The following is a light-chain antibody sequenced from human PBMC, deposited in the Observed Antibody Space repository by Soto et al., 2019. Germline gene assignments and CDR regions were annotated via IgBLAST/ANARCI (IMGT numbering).Light chain of an antibody. J-gene: IGKJ1*01. CDR1: QSVAGNY. V-gene: IGKV3-20*01. Sequence: EVVLTQSPGTLSLSPGERATLSCRASQSVAGNYLGWYQQKPGQAPRLLIYGASSRATGIPDRFSGSGSGTDFTLTISRLEPEDFAVYYCQQYGSSPSWTFGQGTQVEIK. CDR3: QQYGSSPSWT. CDR2: GAS.